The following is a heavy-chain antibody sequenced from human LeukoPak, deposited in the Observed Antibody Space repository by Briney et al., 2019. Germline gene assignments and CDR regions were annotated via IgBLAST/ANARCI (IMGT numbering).Heavy chain of an antibody. D-gene: IGHD6-6*01. CDR3: ARDGGYSSSSLFFQFNWFDP. J-gene: IGHJ5*02. CDR2: IYFSGST. CDR1: GGSISSGGYS. V-gene: IGHV4-31*03. Sequence: PSQTLSLTCTVSGGSISSGGYSWNWTRQHPGKGMEWIGYIYFSGSTYYNPSLKSRVTISADTSKNQFSLRLSSVTAADTAVYYCARDGGYSSSSLFFQFNWFDPWGQGTLVTVSS.